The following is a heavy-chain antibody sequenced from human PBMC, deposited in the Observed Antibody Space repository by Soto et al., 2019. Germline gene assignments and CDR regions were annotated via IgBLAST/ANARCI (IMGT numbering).Heavy chain of an antibody. CDR1: GGSVSSGCYY. CDR3: ARMGDYVPFDP. J-gene: IGHJ5*02. CDR2: IYYSGST. V-gene: IGHV4-61*01. D-gene: IGHD4-17*01. Sequence: SETLSLTCTVSGGSVSSGCYYWSWIRQPPGKGLEWIGYIYYSGSTNYNPSLKSRVTISVDTSKNQFSLKLSSVTAADTAVYYCARMGDYVPFDPWGQGTLVTVSS.